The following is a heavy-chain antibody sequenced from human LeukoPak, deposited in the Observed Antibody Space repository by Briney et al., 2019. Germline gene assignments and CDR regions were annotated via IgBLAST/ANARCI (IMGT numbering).Heavy chain of an antibody. CDR2: ISGSGGST. CDR3: AKKGGRDGYSDAFDI. V-gene: IGHV3-23*01. D-gene: IGHD5-24*01. J-gene: IGHJ3*02. Sequence: GGSPRLSCAASGFTFSSYAMSWVRQAPGKGLEWVSAISGSGGSTYYADSVKGRFTISRDNSKNTLYLQMNSLRAEDTAVYYCAKKGGRDGYSDAFDIWGQGTMVTVSS. CDR1: GFTFSSYA.